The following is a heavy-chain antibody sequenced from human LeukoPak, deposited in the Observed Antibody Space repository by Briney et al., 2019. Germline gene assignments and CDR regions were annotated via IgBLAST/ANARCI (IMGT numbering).Heavy chain of an antibody. V-gene: IGHV4-59*01. CDR1: GGSISNYY. Sequence: SETLPLTCTVSGGSISNYYWSWIRQPPGKGLEWIGYIYYSGNTNYNPSLKSRVTISVDTSKNQFSLKLSSVTAADTAVYYCARGSMTTVTLADYWGQGTLVTVSS. CDR3: ARGSMTTVTLADY. D-gene: IGHD4-17*01. CDR2: IYYSGNT. J-gene: IGHJ4*02.